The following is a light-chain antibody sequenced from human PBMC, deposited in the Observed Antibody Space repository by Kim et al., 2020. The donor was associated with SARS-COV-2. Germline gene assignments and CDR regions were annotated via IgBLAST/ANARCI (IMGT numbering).Light chain of an antibody. CDR2: VAS. J-gene: IGKJ4*01. CDR1: QSISNNY. Sequence: PGERATLSCRASQSISNNYLAWFQQKPGQAPRLLIYVASSRATGIPDRFSGSGSGTDFTLTISRLEPEDFAVYFCQHYGTSPLTFGGGTKVDIK. V-gene: IGKV3-20*01. CDR3: QHYGTSPLT.